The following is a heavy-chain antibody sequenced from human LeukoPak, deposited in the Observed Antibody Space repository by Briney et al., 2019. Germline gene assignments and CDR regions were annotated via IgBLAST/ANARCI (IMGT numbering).Heavy chain of an antibody. V-gene: IGHV1-69*01. J-gene: IGHJ4*02. D-gene: IGHD1-26*01. Sequence: VASVKVSCKASGGTFSSYAISWVRQAPGQGLEWMGGIIPIFGTANYAQKFQGRVTITADESTSTAYMELSSLRSEDTAVYYCARVGSSGSYFDYWGQGTLVTVSS. CDR2: IIPIFGTA. CDR3: ARVGSSGSYFDY. CDR1: GGTFSSYA.